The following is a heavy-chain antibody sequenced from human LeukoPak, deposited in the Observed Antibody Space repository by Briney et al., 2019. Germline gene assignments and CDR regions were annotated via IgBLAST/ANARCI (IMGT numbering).Heavy chain of an antibody. Sequence: PSETLSLTCAVSGYSISSGYYWGWIRPPPGKGLEWIGSIYDSGSTYYNPSLKSRVTISVDMSKNQFSLKLRSVTAADTAVYYCARHPGRGISDAFDIWGQGTVVTVAS. CDR2: IYDSGST. V-gene: IGHV4-38-2*01. CDR3: ARHPGRGISDAFDI. J-gene: IGHJ3*02. CDR1: GYSISSGYY. D-gene: IGHD1-14*01.